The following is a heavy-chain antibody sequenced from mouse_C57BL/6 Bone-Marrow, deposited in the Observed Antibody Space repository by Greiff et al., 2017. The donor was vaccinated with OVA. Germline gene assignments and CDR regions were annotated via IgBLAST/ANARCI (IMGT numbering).Heavy chain of an antibody. CDR2: IYPGSGST. CDR3: ARLGNGSSYGDY. Sequence: VQLQQPGAELVKPGASVKMSCKASGYTFTSYWITWVKQRPGQGLEWIGDIYPGSGSTNYNEKFKSKATLTVDTSSSTAYMQLSSLTSEDSAVYDCARLGNGSSYGDYWGQGTTLTVSS. CDR1: GYTFTSYW. V-gene: IGHV1-55*01. J-gene: IGHJ2*01. D-gene: IGHD1-1*01.